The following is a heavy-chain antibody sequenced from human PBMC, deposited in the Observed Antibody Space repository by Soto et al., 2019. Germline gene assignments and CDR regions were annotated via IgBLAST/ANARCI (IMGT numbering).Heavy chain of an antibody. CDR3: ARGRGDPPANWFDP. Sequence: SETLSLTCAVYGGSFSGYYWSWIRQPPGKGLEWIGEINHSGSTNYNPSLKSRVTISVDTSKNQFSLKLSSVTAADTAVYYCARGRGDPPANWFDPWGQGTLVTVSS. V-gene: IGHV4-34*01. J-gene: IGHJ5*02. CDR1: GGSFSGYY. D-gene: IGHD6-25*01. CDR2: INHSGST.